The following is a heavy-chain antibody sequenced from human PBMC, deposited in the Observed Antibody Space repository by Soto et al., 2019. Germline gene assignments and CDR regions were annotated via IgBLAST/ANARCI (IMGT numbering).Heavy chain of an antibody. J-gene: IGHJ4*02. V-gene: IGHV3-7*05. CDR1: GFTFSSHW. CDR3: VRSISYAFDY. CDR2: IKTDGSEK. Sequence: GGSLRLSCAASGFTFSSHWMGWVRQAPGKGLEWVANIKTDGSEKYYVDSVEGRFTISRDNAKNALYLQMNGLRAEDTAIYYCVRSISYAFDYWGQGALVTVSS. D-gene: IGHD5-18*01.